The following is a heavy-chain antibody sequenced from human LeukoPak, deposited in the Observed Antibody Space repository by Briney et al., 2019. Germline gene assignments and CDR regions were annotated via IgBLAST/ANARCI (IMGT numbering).Heavy chain of an antibody. D-gene: IGHD3-9*01. CDR3: ARSYHDFLTGYYTALDLDY. J-gene: IGHJ4*02. CDR1: GFTFSTYA. CDR2: ISGSGGGST. V-gene: IGHV3-23*01. Sequence: GGSLGLSCAASGFTFSTYAMSWVRQAPGKGLGWVSSISGSGGGSTYYADSVKGRLTISRDNSKNTLYLQMNSLRDEDTAVYYCARSYHDFLTGYYTALDLDYWGQGTLDTVSS.